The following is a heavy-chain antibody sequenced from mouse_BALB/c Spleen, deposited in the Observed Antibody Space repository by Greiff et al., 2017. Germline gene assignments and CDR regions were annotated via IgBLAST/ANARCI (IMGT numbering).Heavy chain of an antibody. J-gene: IGHJ4*01. D-gene: IGHD2-14*01. V-gene: IGHV5-4*02. CDR3: ARRYDDAMDY. Sequence: EVMLVESGGGLVKPGGSLKLSCAASGFTFSDYYMYWVRQTPEKRLEWVATISDGGSYTYYPDSVKGRFTISRDNAKNNLYLQMSSLKSEDTAMYYCARRYDDAMDYWGQGTSVTVSS. CDR2: ISDGGSYT. CDR1: GFTFSDYY.